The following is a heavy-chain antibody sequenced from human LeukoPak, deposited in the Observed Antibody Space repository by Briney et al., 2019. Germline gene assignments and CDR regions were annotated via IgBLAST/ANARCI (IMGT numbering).Heavy chain of an antibody. D-gene: IGHD6-13*01. J-gene: IGHJ4*02. CDR2: IYTSGST. CDR1: GGSISSGFYY. CDR3: AGQQDGHDY. V-gene: IGHV4-61*02. Sequence: SETLSLTCTVSGGSISSGFYYWSWIRQPAGKGLEWIGRIYTSGSTNYNPSLKSRVTISVDTSKNQFSLKLSSVTAADTAVYYCAGQQDGHDYWGQGTLVTVSS.